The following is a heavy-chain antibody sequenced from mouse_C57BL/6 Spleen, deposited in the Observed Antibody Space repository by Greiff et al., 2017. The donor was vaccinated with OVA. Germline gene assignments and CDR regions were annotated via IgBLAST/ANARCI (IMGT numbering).Heavy chain of an antibody. J-gene: IGHJ4*01. V-gene: IGHV1-47*01. Sequence: VQRVESGAELVKPGASVKMSCKASGYTFTTYPIEWMKQNHGKSLEWIGNFHPYNDDTKYNEKFKGKATLTVEKSSSTVYLELSRLTSDDSAVYYCARRMGAYYAMDYWGQGTSVTVSS. D-gene: IGHD2-3*01. CDR2: FHPYNDDT. CDR3: ARRMGAYYAMDY. CDR1: GYTFTTYP.